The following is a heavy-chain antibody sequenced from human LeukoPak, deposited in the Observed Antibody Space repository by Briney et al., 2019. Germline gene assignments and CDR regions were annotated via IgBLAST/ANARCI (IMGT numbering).Heavy chain of an antibody. CDR2: IWYDGSNK. J-gene: IGHJ4*02. CDR3: ARDGEDCSGGSCYPAGGSDFDY. D-gene: IGHD2-15*01. V-gene: IGHV3-33*01. CDR1: GFTFSSYG. Sequence: PGGSLRLSCAASGFTFSSYGMHWVRQAPGKGLEWVAVIWYDGSNKYYADSVKGRFAISRDNSQNTLYLQMNSLRAEDTAVYYCARDGEDCSGGSCYPAGGSDFDYWGQGTLVTVSS.